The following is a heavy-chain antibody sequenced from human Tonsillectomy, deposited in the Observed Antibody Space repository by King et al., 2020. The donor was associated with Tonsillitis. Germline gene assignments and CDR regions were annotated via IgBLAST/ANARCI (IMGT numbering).Heavy chain of an antibody. Sequence: QLQESGPGLVKPSQTLSLTCKVSGGPISSGGYYWRWIRQHPGKGLEWIGYIYYSGSTYYNPSLKSRVTISVDTSKNHFSLKLSSVTAADTAVYYCARWLFSSTSADAFDIWGQGTLVAVSS. J-gene: IGHJ3*02. CDR2: IYYSGST. D-gene: IGHD2-2*01. CDR1: GGPISSGGYY. V-gene: IGHV4-31*03. CDR3: ARWLFSSTSADAFDI.